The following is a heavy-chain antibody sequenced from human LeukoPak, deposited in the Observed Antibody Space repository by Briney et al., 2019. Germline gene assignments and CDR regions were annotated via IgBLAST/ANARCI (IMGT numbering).Heavy chain of an antibody. CDR1: GGTFISYA. Sequence: SVKVSCKGSGGTFISYAISWVRQAPGQGGEWMGGIIPIFGKANYAQKFQGRGTITPDESTSTAYMELSSLRSEDTAVYYCATDPTGSGCMDAWGKGTTAPVS. J-gene: IGHJ6*04. CDR3: ATDPTGSGCMDA. D-gene: IGHD3-10*01. V-gene: IGHV1-69*01. CDR2: IIPIFGKA.